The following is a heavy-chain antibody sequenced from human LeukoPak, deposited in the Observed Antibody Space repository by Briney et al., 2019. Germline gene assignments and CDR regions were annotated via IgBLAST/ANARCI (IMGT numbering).Heavy chain of an antibody. J-gene: IGHJ5*02. CDR3: AEDGDIWLGDLNWFDP. CDR2: ISGGGGNT. CDR1: GFSFSSYA. D-gene: IGHD3-10*01. Sequence: PGGFLRLSCEASGFSFSSYAMSWVRQAPGKGLEWVSTISGGGGNTYYADSVKGRFTISRDISKSTLYLQMTSLRADDTAVYYCAEDGDIWLGDLNWFDPWGQGTLVTVSS. V-gene: IGHV3-23*01.